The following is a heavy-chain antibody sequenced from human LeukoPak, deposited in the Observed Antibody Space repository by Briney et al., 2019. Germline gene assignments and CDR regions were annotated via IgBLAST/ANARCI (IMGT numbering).Heavy chain of an antibody. Sequence: PGGSLRLSCAASGFTCSNAWMSWVRQAPGKGLEWVGRIKSKTDGGTTDYAAPVKGRFTISRDDSKNTLYLQMNSLKTEDTAVYYCTTEAYSYGSGSSVFDYWGQGTLVTVS. CDR1: GFTCSNAW. V-gene: IGHV3-15*01. J-gene: IGHJ4*02. CDR3: TTEAYSYGSGSSVFDY. CDR2: IKSKTDGGTT. D-gene: IGHD3-10*01.